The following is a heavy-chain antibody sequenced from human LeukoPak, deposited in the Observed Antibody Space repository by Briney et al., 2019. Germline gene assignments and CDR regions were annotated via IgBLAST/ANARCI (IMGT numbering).Heavy chain of an antibody. Sequence: GGSLRLSCAASGFTFSSYWMSWVRQAPGKGLEWVANIRQGGSEKYYVDSVKGRFTISRDNAKNSLYLQMNSLRAEDTAVYYCARQYCSSTSCFYAFDIWGQGTMVTVSS. CDR2: IRQGGSEK. CDR3: ARQYCSSTSCFYAFDI. J-gene: IGHJ3*02. V-gene: IGHV3-7*03. D-gene: IGHD2-2*01. CDR1: GFTFSSYW.